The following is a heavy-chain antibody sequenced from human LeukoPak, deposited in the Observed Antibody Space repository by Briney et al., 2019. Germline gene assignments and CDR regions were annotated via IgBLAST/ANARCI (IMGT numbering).Heavy chain of an antibody. D-gene: IGHD6-13*01. J-gene: IGHJ4*02. V-gene: IGHV3-23*01. Sequence: GGSLRLSCAASGFTFSSYAMSWVRQAPGKGLEWVSAISGSGGSTYYADSVRGRFTISRDNSKNTLYLQMNSLRAEDTAVYYCAKGRYSSSGYFDYWGQGTLVTVSS. CDR1: GFTFSSYA. CDR2: ISGSGGST. CDR3: AKGRYSSSGYFDY.